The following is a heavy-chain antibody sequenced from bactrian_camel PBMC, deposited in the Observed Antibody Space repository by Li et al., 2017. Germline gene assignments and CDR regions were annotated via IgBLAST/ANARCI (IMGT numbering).Heavy chain of an antibody. Sequence: DVQLVESGGDSVQARGSLRLSCAASGFTFSSYDMSWVRQAPGKGLEWVSAINSGGGSTYYADSVKGRFTISRDNAKNTLYLQLNSLKTEDTAMYYCAKDSPRGQWTLIATILDEYNYWGQGTQVTVS. CDR3: AKDSPRGQWTLIATILDEYNY. CDR1: GFTFSSYD. J-gene: IGHJ4*01. V-gene: IGHV3S40*01. D-gene: IGHD4*01. CDR2: INSGGGST.